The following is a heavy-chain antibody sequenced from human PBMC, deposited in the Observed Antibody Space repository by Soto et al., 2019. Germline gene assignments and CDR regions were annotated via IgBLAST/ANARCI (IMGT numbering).Heavy chain of an antibody. J-gene: IGHJ6*02. CDR3: ARGYYDILTGYYLPRREPLGMDV. V-gene: IGHV1-2*04. CDR1: GYTFSGYY. Sequence: ASVKVSCKASGYTFSGYYMHWVRQAPGQGLEWMGWINPNSGGTNYAQKFQGWVTMTRDTSISTAYMELSRLRSDDTAVYYCARGYYDILTGYYLPRREPLGMDVWGQGTTVTVSS. D-gene: IGHD3-9*01. CDR2: INPNSGGT.